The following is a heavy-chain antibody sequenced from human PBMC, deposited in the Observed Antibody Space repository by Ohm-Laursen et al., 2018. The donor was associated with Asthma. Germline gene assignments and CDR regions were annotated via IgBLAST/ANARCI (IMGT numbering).Heavy chain of an antibody. D-gene: IGHD3-10*01. CDR3: ARGLDYGSGNYYFDY. CDR2: MTPNSGNT. J-gene: IGHJ4*02. CDR1: GYTFTNYD. Sequence: ASVKVSCKASGYTFTNYDINWARQATGQGLEWMGWMTPNSGNTGYAQKFQGRVTMTRNTSISTAYMELSTLRSEDTAVYYCARGLDYGSGNYYFDYWGQGTLVTVSS. V-gene: IGHV1-8*01.